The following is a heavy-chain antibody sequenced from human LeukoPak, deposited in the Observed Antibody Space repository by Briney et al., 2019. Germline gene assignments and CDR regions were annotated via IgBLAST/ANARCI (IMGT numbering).Heavy chain of an antibody. CDR2: IDTSSSTM. CDR3: VRDGQNWNFDY. D-gene: IGHD1-1*01. V-gene: IGHV3-48*01. J-gene: IGHJ4*02. Sequence: GGSLRLSCAASAFTFSDYSMNWVRQAPGKGLEWISYIDTSSSTMYYADSVMGRFTISRDNSENTLYLQMNSLRAEDTAVYYCVRDGQNWNFDYWGQGTLVTVSS. CDR1: AFTFSDYS.